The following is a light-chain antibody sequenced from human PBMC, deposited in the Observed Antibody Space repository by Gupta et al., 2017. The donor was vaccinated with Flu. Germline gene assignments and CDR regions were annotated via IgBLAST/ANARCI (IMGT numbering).Light chain of an antibody. Sequence: QSALTPPASVSASPGQSITISCSGSSSDVGTYNYVSWFQQHPGKAPKVMIYEVSNRPSGVSHRFSGSKSGNTASLTISGLQAEDEADYYCSSYTSSRTWVFGGGTTLTIL. CDR2: EVS. V-gene: IGLV2-14*01. CDR3: SSYTSSRTWV. CDR1: SSDVGTYNY. J-gene: IGLJ3*02.